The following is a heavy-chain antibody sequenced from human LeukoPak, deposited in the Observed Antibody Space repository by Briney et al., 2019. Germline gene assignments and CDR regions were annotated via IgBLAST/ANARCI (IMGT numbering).Heavy chain of an antibody. CDR1: GGSISDYY. J-gene: IGHJ5*02. CDR2: IYRSGST. V-gene: IGHV4-4*07. D-gene: IGHD2-15*01. Sequence: SETLSLTCTVSGGSISDYYWSWIRQPAGKGLEWIGRIYRSGSTNYNPSLKSRVTMSVDTSKNQFSLNLNSVTAADTAVYYCARERGVAMADCSGGSCYRSLDPWGQGTLVTVSS. CDR3: ARERGVAMADCSGGSCYRSLDP.